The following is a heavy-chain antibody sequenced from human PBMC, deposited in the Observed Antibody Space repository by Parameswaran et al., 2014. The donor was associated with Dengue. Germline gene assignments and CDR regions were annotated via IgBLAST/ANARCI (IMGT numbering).Heavy chain of an antibody. Sequence: WIRQPQEGLEWIGSIYYSGSTYYNPSLKSRVTISVDTSKNQFSLKLSSVTAADTAVYYCARRGLAAAGDYWGQGTLVTVSS. CDR2: IYYSGST. D-gene: IGHD6-13*01. J-gene: IGHJ4*02. CDR3: ARRGLAAAGDY. V-gene: IGHV4-39*01.